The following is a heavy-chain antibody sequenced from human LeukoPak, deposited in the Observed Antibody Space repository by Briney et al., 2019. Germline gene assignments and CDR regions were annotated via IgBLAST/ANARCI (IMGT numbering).Heavy chain of an antibody. V-gene: IGHV5-51*01. CDR3: ARHFMTTVATSGIDV. CDR1: GYSFTNYW. D-gene: IGHD4-11*01. CDR2: IYPGDSDT. Sequence: GEFLKISCKGSGYSFTNYWIGWVRQMPGKGLEWLGIIYPGDSDTRYSPSFQGQVTISADKSISTAYLQWSSLKASDTAIYYCARHFMTTVATSGIDVWGQGTTVTVSS. J-gene: IGHJ6*02.